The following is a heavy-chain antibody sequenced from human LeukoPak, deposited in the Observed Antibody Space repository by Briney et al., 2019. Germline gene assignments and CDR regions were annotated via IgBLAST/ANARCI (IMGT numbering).Heavy chain of an antibody. CDR2: IKQDGREK. V-gene: IGHV3-7*01. CDR1: GFTFTCCR. CDR3: ARVPGVTRYFDY. D-gene: IGHD4-23*01. J-gene: IGHJ4*02. Sequence: GGSLRLSCAASGFTFTCCRMSWVRQAPGKGLEWVASIKQDGREKFYADSVRGRFTISRDNARNSLYLQMNSLRAEDTAVYYCARVPGVTRYFDYWGQGILVTVSS.